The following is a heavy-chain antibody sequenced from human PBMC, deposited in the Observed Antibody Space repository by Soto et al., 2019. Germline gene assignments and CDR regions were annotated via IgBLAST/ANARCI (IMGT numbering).Heavy chain of an antibody. CDR2: INHSGST. D-gene: IGHD3-10*01. V-gene: IGHV4-34*01. CDR3: ARGLGITMVRPGWFDP. J-gene: IGHJ5*02. Sequence: SETLSLTCAVDGGSFRCYYWSWIRQHPGKGLEWIGEINHSGSTNYNPSLKSRVTISVDTSKNQFSLKLSSVTAADTAVYYCARGLGITMVRPGWFDPWGQGTLVTVSS. CDR1: GGSFRCYY.